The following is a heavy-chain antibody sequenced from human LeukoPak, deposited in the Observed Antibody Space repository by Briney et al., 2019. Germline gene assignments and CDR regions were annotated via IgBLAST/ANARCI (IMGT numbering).Heavy chain of an antibody. J-gene: IGHJ4*02. V-gene: IGHV5-51*01. D-gene: IGHD6-13*01. CDR2: IYPGDSET. Sequence: GESLKSSSRGSGYSFTGYWIGWVRQMPGKGLEWMGIIYPGDSETRYSPSFQGQVTISADKSISTAYLQRSSLKASDTAMYYCARFIAGRGFDCWGQGTLVTVSS. CDR1: GYSFTGYW. CDR3: ARFIAGRGFDC.